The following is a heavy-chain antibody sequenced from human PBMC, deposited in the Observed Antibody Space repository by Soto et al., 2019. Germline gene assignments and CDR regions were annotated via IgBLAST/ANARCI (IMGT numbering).Heavy chain of an antibody. CDR2: IIPIFGTA. V-gene: IGHV1-69*12. Sequence: QVQLVQSGAEVKKPGSSVKVSCKASGGTFSSYAISWVRQAPGQGLEWMGGIIPIFGTANYAQKFQGRVTITADESTSTAYMELSSLRSEDTAVYYCASCPGLAQEYYYYYGMDVWGQGTTVTVSS. CDR1: GGTFSSYA. J-gene: IGHJ6*02. D-gene: IGHD3-9*01. CDR3: ASCPGLAQEYYYYYGMDV.